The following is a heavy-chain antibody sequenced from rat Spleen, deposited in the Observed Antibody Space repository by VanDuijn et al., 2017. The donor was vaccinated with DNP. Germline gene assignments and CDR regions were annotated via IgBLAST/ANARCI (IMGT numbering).Heavy chain of an antibody. CDR2: ISSGGST. D-gene: IGHD1-2*01. CDR3: TRESTIASSYAMDA. Sequence: QVQLKESGPGLVQPSQTLSLTCTVSGFSLTSYGVSWVRQPPGKGLEWIAAISSGGSTYYNSALKSRLSISRDTSKSQVFLKMNSLQTEYTAIYFCTRESTIASSYAMDAWGQGTSVTVSS. CDR1: GFSLTSYG. V-gene: IGHV2S12*01. J-gene: IGHJ4*01.